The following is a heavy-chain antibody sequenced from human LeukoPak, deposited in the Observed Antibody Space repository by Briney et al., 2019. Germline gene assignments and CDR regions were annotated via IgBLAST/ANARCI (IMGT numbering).Heavy chain of an antibody. V-gene: IGHV4-4*07. J-gene: IGHJ3*02. CDR1: GGSISSDY. Sequence: TSETLSLTCTVSGGSISSDYSWNWVRPSAAKGLEWIGRIFITGGADSNPSLRSRVTMSIETSKNQISLKLTSVTAADTAVYFCARGALPSAFDIWGQGTMVTVSS. CDR3: ARGALPSAFDI. CDR2: IFITGGA.